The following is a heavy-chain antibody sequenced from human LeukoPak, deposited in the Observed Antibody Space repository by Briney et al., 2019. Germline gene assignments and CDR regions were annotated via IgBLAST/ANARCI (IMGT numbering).Heavy chain of an antibody. CDR2: INPSGGST. CDR1: GYTFTRYY. D-gene: IGHD6-19*01. J-gene: IGHJ4*02. V-gene: IGHV1-46*03. Sequence: ASVKVSCKASGYTFTRYYMHWVRQSPGQGLEWMGIINPSGGSTSYAQKFQGRVTMTRDTSTSTVYMEPSSLRSEDTAVYYCARVTSGWTFDYWGQGTLVTVSS. CDR3: ARVTSGWTFDY.